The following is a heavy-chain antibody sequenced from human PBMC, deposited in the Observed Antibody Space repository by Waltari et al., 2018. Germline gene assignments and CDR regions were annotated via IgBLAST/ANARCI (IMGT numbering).Heavy chain of an antibody. CDR3: TTAMVRGRNAFDI. Sequence: EVQLVESGGGLVKPGGSLRLSCAASGFTLSNAWMSWVRHAPGKGLEWVGRIKSKTDGGTTDYAAPVKGRFTISRDDSKNTLYLQMNSLKTEDTAVYYCTTAMVRGRNAFDIWGQGTMVTVSS. CDR2: IKSKTDGGTT. CDR1: GFTLSNAW. D-gene: IGHD3-10*01. J-gene: IGHJ3*02. V-gene: IGHV3-15*01.